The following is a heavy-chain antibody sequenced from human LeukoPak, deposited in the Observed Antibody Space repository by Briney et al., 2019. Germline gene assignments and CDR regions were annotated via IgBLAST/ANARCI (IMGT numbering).Heavy chain of an antibody. CDR3: ARDLGYGFWSGSYYYYYGMDV. CDR1: GGSISSYY. J-gene: IGHJ6*02. CDR2: IYYSGST. V-gene: IGHV4-59*01. D-gene: IGHD3-3*01. Sequence: SETLSLTCTVSGGSISSYYWSWIRQPPGKGLEWIGYIYYSGSTNYNPSLKSRVTISVDTSKNQFSLKLSSVTAADTAVYYCARDLGYGFWSGSYYYYYGMDVWGQGTTVTVSS.